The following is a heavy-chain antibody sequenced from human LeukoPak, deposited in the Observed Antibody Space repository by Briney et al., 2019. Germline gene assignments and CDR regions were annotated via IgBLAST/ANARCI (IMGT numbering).Heavy chain of an antibody. J-gene: IGHJ4*02. CDR3: ATRSGWTFDY. Sequence: GGSLRLSCAASGFTFSSYEMNWVRQAPGRGLEWVSDISSRGNDIYYADSVKGRFTISRDNAKHSLYLQMNSLRAEDTAVYYCATRSGWTFDYWGQGTLVTVSS. CDR2: ISSRGNDI. V-gene: IGHV3-48*03. D-gene: IGHD2-15*01. CDR1: GFTFSSYE.